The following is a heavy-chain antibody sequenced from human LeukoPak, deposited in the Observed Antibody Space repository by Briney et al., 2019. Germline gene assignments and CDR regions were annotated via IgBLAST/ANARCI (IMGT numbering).Heavy chain of an antibody. V-gene: IGHV4-61*08. CDR3: ASHLRELRFLEWLPYDAFDI. CDR1: GGSISSGDNY. CDR2: IYYSGST. D-gene: IGHD3-3*01. Sequence: SETLSLTCTVSGGSISSGDNYWSWIRQPPGKGLEWIGYIYYSGSTNYNPSLKSRVTISVDTSKNQFSLKLSSVTAADTAVYYCASHLRELRFLEWLPYDAFDIWGQGTMVTVSS. J-gene: IGHJ3*02.